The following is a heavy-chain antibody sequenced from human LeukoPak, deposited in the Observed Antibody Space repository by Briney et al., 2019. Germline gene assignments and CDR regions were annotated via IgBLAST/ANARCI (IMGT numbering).Heavy chain of an antibody. CDR2: MSGSGGST. CDR3: AKNRYYYDSSGYGYYFDY. J-gene: IGHJ4*02. D-gene: IGHD3-22*01. Sequence: GGSLTLSCAASGFTFSSYAMSWVRQAPGKGLEWGSSMSGSGGSTYYADSVKGRFTISRDNSKTTLYLHMNSLRAEDTAVYYCAKNRYYYDSSGYGYYFDYWGQGTLVTVSS. CDR1: GFTFSSYA. V-gene: IGHV3-23*01.